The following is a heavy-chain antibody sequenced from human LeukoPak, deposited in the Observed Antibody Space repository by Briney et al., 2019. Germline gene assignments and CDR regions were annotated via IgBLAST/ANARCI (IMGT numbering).Heavy chain of an antibody. J-gene: IGHJ4*02. CDR3: ARDRYSSGWYNDY. Sequence: GGSLRLSCAASGFTFSTYSMNWVRQAPGKGLEWVSYISSSSRRIFYAGSVEGRFTISRDNSKNTLYLQMNSLRAEDTAVYHCARDRYSSGWYNDYWGQGTLVTVSS. D-gene: IGHD6-19*01. CDR2: ISSSSRRI. CDR1: GFTFSTYS. V-gene: IGHV3-48*01.